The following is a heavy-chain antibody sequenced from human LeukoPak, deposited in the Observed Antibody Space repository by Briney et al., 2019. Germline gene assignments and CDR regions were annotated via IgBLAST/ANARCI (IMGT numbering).Heavy chain of an antibody. Sequence: SETLSLTCTVSGGSISRYYWSWIRQPPGKGLEWIGYIYYSGSTNYSPSLKRRLTISVDTSKNQFSLKLSSVTAADTAVYYCARTYGSSGLGYFDLWGRGTLVTVSS. CDR2: IYYSGST. V-gene: IGHV4-59*01. J-gene: IGHJ2*01. CDR1: GGSISRYY. D-gene: IGHD6-13*01. CDR3: ARTYGSSGLGYFDL.